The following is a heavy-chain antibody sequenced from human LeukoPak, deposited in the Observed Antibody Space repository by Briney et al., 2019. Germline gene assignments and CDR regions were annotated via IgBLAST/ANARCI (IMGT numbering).Heavy chain of an antibody. Sequence: WVRQAPGKGLEWVSYISSSNSTIYYADSVKGRFTISRDNAKNSLYLQMNSLRAEDTAVYYCARDPYYYYSSRYPRFFDYWGQGTLVTVSA. D-gene: IGHD3-22*01. J-gene: IGHJ4*02. CDR2: ISSSNSTI. CDR3: ARDPYYYYSSRYPRFFDY. V-gene: IGHV3-48*04.